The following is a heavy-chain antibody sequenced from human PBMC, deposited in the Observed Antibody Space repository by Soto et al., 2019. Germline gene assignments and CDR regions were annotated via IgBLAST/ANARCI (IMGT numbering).Heavy chain of an antibody. D-gene: IGHD3-16*01. Sequence: QVQLQESGPGLVKPSETLSLTCTVSGDSISTYYWTWIRQPPGKGLEWIAFIYYGGSTNYNPSLTSRVTISVDTSKHQFSLTLNSVTAADTAVYYCARPWRDGGSLEYWGQGTRVTVSS. CDR1: GDSISTYY. V-gene: IGHV4-59*08. CDR3: ARPWRDGGSLEY. J-gene: IGHJ4*02. CDR2: IYYGGST.